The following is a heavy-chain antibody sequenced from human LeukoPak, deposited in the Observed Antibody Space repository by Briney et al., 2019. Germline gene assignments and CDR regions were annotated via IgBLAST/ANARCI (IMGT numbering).Heavy chain of an antibody. CDR1: GFTFSSYG. V-gene: IGHV3-33*01. CDR2: IWYDGSNK. J-gene: IGHJ4*02. D-gene: IGHD6-6*01. Sequence: AGGSLRLSCAASGFTFSSYGMHWVRQAPGKGLEWVAVIWYDGSNKYYADSVKGRFTISRDNSKNTLYLQMNSLRAEDTAVYYCARGSTYSSSSDYWGQGTLVTVSS. CDR3: ARGSTYSSSSDY.